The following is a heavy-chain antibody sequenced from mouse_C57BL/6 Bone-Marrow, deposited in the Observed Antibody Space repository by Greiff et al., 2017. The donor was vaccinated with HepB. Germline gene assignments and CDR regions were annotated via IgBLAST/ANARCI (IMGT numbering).Heavy chain of an antibody. CDR3: ARDSSSLYAMDY. J-gene: IGHJ4*01. CDR1: GYTFTSYW. D-gene: IGHD1-1*01. Sequence: QVHVKQPGAELVMPGASVKLSCKASGYTFTSYWMHWVKQRPGQGLEWIGEIDPSDSYTNYNQKFKGKSTLTVDKSSSTAYMQLSSLTSEDSAVYYCARDSSSLYAMDYWGQGTSVTVSS. V-gene: IGHV1-69*01. CDR2: IDPSDSYT.